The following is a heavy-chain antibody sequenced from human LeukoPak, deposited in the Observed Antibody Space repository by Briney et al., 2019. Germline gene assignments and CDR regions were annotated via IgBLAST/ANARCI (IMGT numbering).Heavy chain of an antibody. D-gene: IGHD6-6*01. Sequence: ASVKVSCKASGYTFTSYGISWVRQAPGQGLEWMGWISAYNGNTNYAQKLQGRVTMTTDTSTSAAYMELRSLGSDDTAVYYCARKSAARLSFWFDPWGQGTLVTVSS. J-gene: IGHJ5*02. CDR2: ISAYNGNT. CDR1: GYTFTSYG. CDR3: ARKSAARLSFWFDP. V-gene: IGHV1-18*01.